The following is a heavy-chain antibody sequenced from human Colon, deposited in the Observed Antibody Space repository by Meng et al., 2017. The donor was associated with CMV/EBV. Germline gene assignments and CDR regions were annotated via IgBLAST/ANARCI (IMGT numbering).Heavy chain of an antibody. D-gene: IGHD6-13*01. CDR1: FTFSNYG. J-gene: IGHJ3*02. V-gene: IGHV3-23*01. Sequence: FTFSNYGMHWVRQAPGKGLEWVSGVTSSGGITYYADSVKGRFTISRDNSKNTLYLHLNGLRAEDTAVYYCTNAMGQQLFPKHTFDIWGLGTMVTVSS. CDR2: VTSSGGIT. CDR3: TNAMGQQLFPKHTFDI.